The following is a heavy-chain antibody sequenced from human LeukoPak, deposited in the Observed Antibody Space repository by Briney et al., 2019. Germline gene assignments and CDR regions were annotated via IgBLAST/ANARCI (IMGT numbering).Heavy chain of an antibody. CDR2: IYHSGST. Sequence: SETLSLTCAVSGGSISSGGYSWRWIRQPPGKGLGWIGYIYHSGSTYYNPSLKSRVTISVDRSKNQFSLKLSSVTAADTAVYYCARGGYLYYFDYWGQGTLVTVSS. CDR3: ARGGYLYYFDY. J-gene: IGHJ4*02. V-gene: IGHV4-30-2*01. D-gene: IGHD5-12*01. CDR1: GGSISSGGYS.